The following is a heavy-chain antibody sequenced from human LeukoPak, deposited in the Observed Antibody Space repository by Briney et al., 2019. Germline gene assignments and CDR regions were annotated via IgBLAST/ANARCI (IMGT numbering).Heavy chain of an antibody. CDR1: GFTFSSYW. CDR2: IKQDGSEK. CDR3: ARVEGVTMVRGVIRNYYYYGMDV. Sequence: GGSLRLSCAASGFTFSSYWMSWVRQAPGKGLKWVANIKQDGSEKYYVDSVKGRFTISRDNAKNSLYLQMNSLRAEDTAVYYCARVEGVTMVRGVIRNYYYYGMDVWGQGTTVTVSS. J-gene: IGHJ6*02. V-gene: IGHV3-7*01. D-gene: IGHD3-10*01.